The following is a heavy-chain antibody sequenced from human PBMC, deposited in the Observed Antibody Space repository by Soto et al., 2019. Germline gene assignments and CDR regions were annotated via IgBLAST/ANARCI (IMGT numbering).Heavy chain of an antibody. CDR3: ARDLGYCSGGSCYPGRSGVYYYYGMDV. CDR2: TYYRSKWYN. CDR1: GDSVSSNSAA. D-gene: IGHD2-15*01. J-gene: IGHJ6*02. V-gene: IGHV6-1*01. Sequence: PSQTLSLTCAISGDSVSSNSAAWNWIRQSPSRGLEWLGRTYYRSKWYNDYAVSVKSRITTNPDTSKNQFSLQLNSVTPEDTAVYYCARDLGYCSGGSCYPGRSGVYYYYGMDVWGQGTTVTVSS.